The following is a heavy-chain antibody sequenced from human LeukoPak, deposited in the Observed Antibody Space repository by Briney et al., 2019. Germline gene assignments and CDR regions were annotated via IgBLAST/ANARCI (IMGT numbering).Heavy chain of an antibody. CDR1: GYTSTSYY. J-gene: IGHJ4*02. V-gene: IGHV1-46*03. CDR3: ASFISGDSDGYPLAGSY. CDR2: INPSGGST. D-gene: IGHD5-24*01. Sequence: ASVKVSCKASGYTSTSYYMHWVRQAPGQGLEWMGIINPSGGSTSYAQKFQGRVTMTRDTSTSTVYMELSSLRSEDTAVYYCASFISGDSDGYPLAGSYWGQGTLVTVSS.